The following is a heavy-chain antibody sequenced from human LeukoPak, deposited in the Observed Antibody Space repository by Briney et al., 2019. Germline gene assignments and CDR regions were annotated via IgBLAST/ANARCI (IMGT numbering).Heavy chain of an antibody. CDR1: RGSIDSYY. CDR3: ARDPVTGTPRAPV. D-gene: IGHD4-17*01. Sequence: SETLSLTCTVSRGSIDSYYWTWIRQPPGKGLEWIGNIHNSGSTNYNLSLKSRVTISVDTSKNQFSLKLTSVTAADTAVYYCARDPVTGTPRAPVWGQGILVTVSS. J-gene: IGHJ4*02. CDR2: IHNSGST. V-gene: IGHV4-59*01.